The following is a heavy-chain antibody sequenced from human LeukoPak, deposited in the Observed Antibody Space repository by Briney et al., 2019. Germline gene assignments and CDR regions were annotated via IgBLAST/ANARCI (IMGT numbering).Heavy chain of an antibody. Sequence: ASVKVSCKASGGTFSSYAISWVRQAPGQGLEWMGGIIPIFGTANYAQKFQGRVTITTDESTSTAYMELSSLRSEDTAVYYCARSESIMLTGYYNSAFDYWGQGTLVTVSS. D-gene: IGHD3-9*01. CDR2: IIPIFGTA. CDR3: ARSESIMLTGYYNSAFDY. CDR1: GGTFSSYA. J-gene: IGHJ4*02. V-gene: IGHV1-69*05.